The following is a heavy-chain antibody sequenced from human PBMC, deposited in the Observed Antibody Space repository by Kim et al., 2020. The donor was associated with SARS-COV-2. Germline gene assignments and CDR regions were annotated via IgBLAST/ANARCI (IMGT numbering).Heavy chain of an antibody. V-gene: IGHV5-51*01. Sequence: YAPSFQGQVDISPDKSTTPAYLQWSSLKASDTAMYYCTRSAGPYDYYFDYWGQGTLVTVSS. D-gene: IGHD3-16*01. J-gene: IGHJ4*02. CDR3: TRSAGPYDYYFDY.